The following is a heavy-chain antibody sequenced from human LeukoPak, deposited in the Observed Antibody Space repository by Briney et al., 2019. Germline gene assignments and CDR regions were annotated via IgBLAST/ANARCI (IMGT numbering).Heavy chain of an antibody. Sequence: SETLSLTCTVSGGSVSGGSYYWSWIRQPPGKGPEWIGYIYYSGSTNYNPSLKSRVTISVDTSKNQFSLKLSSVTAADTAVYYCVAVVTPFGYFGLWGRGTLVTVSS. CDR2: IYYSGST. V-gene: IGHV4-61*01. J-gene: IGHJ2*01. CDR3: VAVVTPFGYFGL. CDR1: GGSVSGGSYY. D-gene: IGHD4-23*01.